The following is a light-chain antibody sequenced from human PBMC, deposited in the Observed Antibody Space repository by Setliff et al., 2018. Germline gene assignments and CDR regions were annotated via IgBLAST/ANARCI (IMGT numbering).Light chain of an antibody. J-gene: IGLJ2*01. CDR3: CSYAGRYTLVI. CDR2: DVT. CDR1: NSDVGGYNY. V-gene: IGLV2-11*01. Sequence: QSVLTQPRSVSGSPGQSVTISCTGTNSDVGGYNYVSWYQQHPGKAPKLMIYDVTKRPSGVPDRFSGSKSGNTASLTISGLQAEDEADYYCCSYAGRYTLVIFGGGTKVTVL.